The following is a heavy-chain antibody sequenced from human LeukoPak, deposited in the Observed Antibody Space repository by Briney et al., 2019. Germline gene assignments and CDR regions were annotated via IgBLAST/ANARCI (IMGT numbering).Heavy chain of an antibody. V-gene: IGHV3-15*01. D-gene: IGHD2-2*02. J-gene: IGHJ6*02. Sequence: PGGSLRLSCAASGFTFSNAWMSWVRQAPGKGLEWVGRIKSKTDGGTTDYAAPVKGRFTISRDDSKNTLYLQMNSLKTEDTAVYYCTIDTRCSSTSCYNWYYYYGMDVWGQGTTVTVSS. CDR1: GFTFSNAW. CDR2: IKSKTDGGTT. CDR3: TIDTRCSSTSCYNWYYYYGMDV.